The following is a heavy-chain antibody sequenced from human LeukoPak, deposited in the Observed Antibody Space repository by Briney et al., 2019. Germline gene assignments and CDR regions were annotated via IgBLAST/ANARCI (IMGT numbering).Heavy chain of an antibody. D-gene: IGHD3-22*01. CDR3: ARYYYDSSGYRAYYMDV. J-gene: IGHJ6*03. V-gene: IGHV3-53*01. Sequence: GGSLRLSCAASGFTVSSNYMSWVRQAPGKGLEWVSVTYSGGSTYYADSVKGRFTISRDNSKNTLYLQMNSLRAEDTAVYYCARYYYDSSGYRAYYMDVWGKGTTVTISS. CDR2: TYSGGST. CDR1: GFTVSSNY.